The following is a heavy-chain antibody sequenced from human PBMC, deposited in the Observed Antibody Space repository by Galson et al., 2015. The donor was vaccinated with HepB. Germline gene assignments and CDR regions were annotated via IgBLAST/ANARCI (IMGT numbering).Heavy chain of an antibody. CDR3: ARVVMGSSWAPGDN. CDR1: GYTFTSYY. Sequence: SVKVSCKASGYTFTSYYMHWVRQAPGQGLEWMGIINPSGGNTRYAQKFQGRVTMTRDTSTSTAYMELRSLRSDDTAVYYCARVVMGSSWAPGDNWGQGTLCTVSS. CDR2: INPSGGNT. J-gene: IGHJ4*02. D-gene: IGHD6-13*01. V-gene: IGHV1-46*01.